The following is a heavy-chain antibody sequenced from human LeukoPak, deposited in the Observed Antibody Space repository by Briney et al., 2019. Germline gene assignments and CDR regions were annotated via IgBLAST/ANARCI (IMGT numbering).Heavy chain of an antibody. J-gene: IGHJ6*02. CDR3: ARDQHGGYGSGSYSLSRYFYYYGMDV. CDR2: FYSSGST. V-gene: IGHV4-31*03. D-gene: IGHD3-10*01. Sequence: SQTLSLTCTVSGGSISSGGYYWSWIRQHPGKGLEWIGYFYSSGSTYYNPSLKSRVTISVDTSKNQFSLKLSSVTAADAAVYYCARDQHGGYGSGSYSLSRYFYYYGMDVWGQGTTVTVSS. CDR1: GGSISSGGYY.